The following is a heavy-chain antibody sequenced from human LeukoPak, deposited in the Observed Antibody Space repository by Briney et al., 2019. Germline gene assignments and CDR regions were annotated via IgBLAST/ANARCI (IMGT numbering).Heavy chain of an antibody. J-gene: IGHJ4*02. Sequence: PSETLSLTCTVSGGSISSSSYCWGWIRQPPGKGLEWIGSIYYSGSTYYNPSLKSRVTISVDTSKNHFSLKLSSVTAADTAVYYCARRSGITGTFSLDYWGQGTLVTVSS. CDR3: ARRSGITGTFSLDY. CDR2: IYYSGST. V-gene: IGHV4-39*02. CDR1: GGSISSSSYC. D-gene: IGHD1-7*01.